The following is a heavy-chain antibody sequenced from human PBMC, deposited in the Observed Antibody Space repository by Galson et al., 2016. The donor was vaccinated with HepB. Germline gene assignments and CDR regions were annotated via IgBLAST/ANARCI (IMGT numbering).Heavy chain of an antibody. Sequence: QSGAEVKKPGASVKVSCKTSGYTFTSNGISWVRQAPGQGLEWMGWISAYNGNTNYAQNFQGRVTMTTDRSTSTAYLELRSLRSDGTAVDYCARDRSNLDYFGMDLWGQGTKVTVSS. D-gene: IGHD4-11*01. CDR3: ARDRSNLDYFGMDL. J-gene: IGHJ6*02. CDR1: GYTFTSNG. CDR2: ISAYNGNT. V-gene: IGHV1-18*01.